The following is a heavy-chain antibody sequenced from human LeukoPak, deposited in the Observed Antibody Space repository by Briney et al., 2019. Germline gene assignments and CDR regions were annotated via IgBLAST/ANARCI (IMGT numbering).Heavy chain of an antibody. Sequence: SETLSLTCAVSGYSISSGYYWGWIRQPPGKGLEWIGSIYHSGSTYYNPSLKSRVTISVDTSKNQFSLELSSVTAADTAVYYCARTGVATIKNFDYWGQGTLVTVSS. J-gene: IGHJ4*02. V-gene: IGHV4-38-2*01. CDR2: IYHSGST. CDR1: GYSISSGYY. CDR3: ARTGVATIKNFDY. D-gene: IGHD5-12*01.